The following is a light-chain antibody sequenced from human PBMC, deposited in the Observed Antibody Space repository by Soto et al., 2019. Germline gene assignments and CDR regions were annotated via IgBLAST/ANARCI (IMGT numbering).Light chain of an antibody. CDR2: LNSDGSH. Sequence: QLVLTQSPSASASLGASVKLTCTLSSGHNNYAIAWHQQQPEKGPRYLMKLNSDGSHSKGDGIPDRFSGSSSGTERYLIISSLQCEDEADYYCQIWGTGIVVFGGGTKLTVL. CDR1: SGHNNYA. CDR3: QIWGTGIVV. V-gene: IGLV4-69*01. J-gene: IGLJ2*01.